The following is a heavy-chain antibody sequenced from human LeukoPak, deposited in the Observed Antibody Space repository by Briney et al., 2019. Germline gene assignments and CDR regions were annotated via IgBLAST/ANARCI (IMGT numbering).Heavy chain of an antibody. CDR1: GGTFSSYA. CDR2: IIPILGIA. D-gene: IGHD1-26*01. V-gene: IGHV1-69*04. J-gene: IGHJ4*02. Sequence: ASVKVSCKASGGTFSSYAISRVRQAPGQGLEWVGRIIPILGIANYAQKFQGRVTITADKSTSTAYMELSSLRSEDTAVYYCARDRGVTTPLDYWGQGTLVTVSS. CDR3: ARDRGVTTPLDY.